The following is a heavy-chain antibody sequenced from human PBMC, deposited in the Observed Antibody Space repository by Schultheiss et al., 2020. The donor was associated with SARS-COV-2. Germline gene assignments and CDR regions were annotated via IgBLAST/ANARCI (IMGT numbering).Heavy chain of an antibody. D-gene: IGHD6-19*01. CDR3: ARARYSSGPDY. J-gene: IGHJ4*02. V-gene: IGHV4-59*12. CDR1: GGSFSGYY. CDR2: IYYSGST. Sequence: SETLSLTCAVYGGSFSGYYWSWIRQHPGKGLEWIGYIYYSGSTNYNPSLKSRVTISVDTSKNQFSLKLSSVTAADTAVYYCARARYSSGPDYWGQGTLVTVSS.